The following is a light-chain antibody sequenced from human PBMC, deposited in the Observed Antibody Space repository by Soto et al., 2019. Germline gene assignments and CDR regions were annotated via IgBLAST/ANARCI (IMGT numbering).Light chain of an antibody. Sequence: EIVMTQAPATLSVAPGERATLSCRASHSVSSSLAWYQQKPGQAPRLLIDGASSRATGIPARFSGSGSGTEFTLTISSLQSEDSAVYYCQQYHNWPQTFGQGTKGDI. CDR2: GAS. V-gene: IGKV3D-15*01. J-gene: IGKJ1*01. CDR3: QQYHNWPQT. CDR1: HSVSSS.